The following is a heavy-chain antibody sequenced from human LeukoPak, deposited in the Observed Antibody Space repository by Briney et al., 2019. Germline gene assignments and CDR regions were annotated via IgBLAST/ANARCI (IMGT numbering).Heavy chain of an antibody. J-gene: IGHJ6*03. CDR1: GFTFSSYS. V-gene: IGHV3-21*01. Sequence: GGSLRLSCAASGFTFSSYSMNWVRQAPGKGLEWVSSISSSSSYIYYADSVKGRFTISRDNAKNSLYLQMNSLRAEDTAVYYCARDHFSGVFGCMDVWGKGTTVTVSS. CDR3: ARDHFSGVFGCMDV. CDR2: ISSSSSYI. D-gene: IGHD3-3*01.